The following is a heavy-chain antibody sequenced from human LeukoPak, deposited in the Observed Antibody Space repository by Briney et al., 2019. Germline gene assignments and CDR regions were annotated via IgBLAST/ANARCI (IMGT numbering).Heavy chain of an antibody. CDR2: IYYSGST. Sequence: SETLSLTCSVSGGSIRNYYWSWIRQPPGKGLEWIGYIYYSGSTYYNPSLKSRVTISVDTSKNQFSLKLSSVTAADTAVYYCARGMATISRGDYFDYWGQGTLVTVSS. CDR3: ARGMATISRGDYFDY. D-gene: IGHD5-24*01. V-gene: IGHV4-59*12. CDR1: GGSIRNYY. J-gene: IGHJ4*02.